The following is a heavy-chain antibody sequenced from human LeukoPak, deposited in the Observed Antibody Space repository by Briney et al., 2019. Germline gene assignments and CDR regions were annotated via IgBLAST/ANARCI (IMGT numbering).Heavy chain of an antibody. CDR1: GFTFSSYG. D-gene: IGHD2-15*01. J-gene: IGHJ4*02. Sequence: GGSLRLSCAASGFTFSSYGMHWVRQAPGKGLEWVAFIRYDGSNKYYADSVKGRFTISRDNSKNTLYLQMNSLRAEDTAVYYCAKGRIRYCSGGSCYGGGSDYWDQGTLVTVSS. CDR3: AKGRIRYCSGGSCYGGGSDY. CDR2: IRYDGSNK. V-gene: IGHV3-30*02.